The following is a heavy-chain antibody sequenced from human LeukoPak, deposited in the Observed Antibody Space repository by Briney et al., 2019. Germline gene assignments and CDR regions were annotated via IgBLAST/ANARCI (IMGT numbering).Heavy chain of an antibody. D-gene: IGHD3-9*01. V-gene: IGHV4-34*01. CDR1: GGSFSGYY. CDR2: INHSGST. Sequence: SETLSLTCAVYGGSFSGYYWSWIRQPPGKGLEWIGEINHSGSTNYNPSLRSRVTISVDTSKNQFSLKLSSVTAADTAVYYCARLRVSYDILTGYYTPYYYYYGMDVWGQGTTVTVSS. CDR3: ARLRVSYDILTGYYTPYYYYYGMDV. J-gene: IGHJ6*02.